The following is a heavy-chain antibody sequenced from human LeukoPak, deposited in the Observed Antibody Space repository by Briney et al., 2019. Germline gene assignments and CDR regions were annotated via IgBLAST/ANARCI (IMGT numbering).Heavy chain of an antibody. D-gene: IGHD1-26*01. CDR3: SRHIVGARTFFDY. CDR2: ITSKAYGATT. CDR1: GFTFGDYA. Sequence: PGGSLRLSCTASGFTFGDYAMSWVRQAQGKGLEWVGFITSKAYGATTDYAASVKGRFTISRDDSKSIAYLQMNSPKREDTAVYYCSRHIVGARTFFDYWGQGALVTVSS. J-gene: IGHJ4*02. V-gene: IGHV3-49*04.